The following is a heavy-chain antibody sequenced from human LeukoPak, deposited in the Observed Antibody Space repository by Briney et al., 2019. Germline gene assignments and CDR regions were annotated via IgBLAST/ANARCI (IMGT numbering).Heavy chain of an antibody. Sequence: NPSETLSLTCTVSGGSISNGVYYWSWIRQHPGKGLEWIGYIYYSGSTYYSPSLKSRLTMSVDTSKNQFSLKLSSVTAADTAVYYCARDLGGGSFDFWGQGTLVTVSS. V-gene: IGHV4-31*03. CDR1: GGSISNGVYY. CDR2: IYYSGST. CDR3: ARDLGGGSFDF. D-gene: IGHD2-15*01. J-gene: IGHJ4*02.